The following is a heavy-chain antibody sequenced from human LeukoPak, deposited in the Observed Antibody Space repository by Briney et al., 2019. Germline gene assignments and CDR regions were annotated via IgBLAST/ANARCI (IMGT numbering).Heavy chain of an antibody. J-gene: IGHJ4*02. D-gene: IGHD6-19*01. CDR2: IYPGDSDT. Sequence: GESLKISCKGSGYSFTSYWIGWVRQMPGKGPEWMGIIYPGDSDTRNSPSFQGQVTISVDKSISTAYLQWSSLKASDTAMYYCARRDSSGWGSFDYWGQGTLVTVSS. V-gene: IGHV5-51*01. CDR3: ARRDSSGWGSFDY. CDR1: GYSFTSYW.